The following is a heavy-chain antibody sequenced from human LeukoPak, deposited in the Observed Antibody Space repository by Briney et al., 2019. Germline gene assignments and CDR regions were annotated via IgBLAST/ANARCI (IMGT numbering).Heavy chain of an antibody. V-gene: IGHV4-34*01. CDR1: GGSFSGYY. D-gene: IGHD6-19*01. CDR2: INHSGST. CDR3: ARDNGYSSGWSPYYYYYMDV. Sequence: SETLSLTCAVHGGSFSGYYWSWIRQPPGKGLEWIGEINHSGSTNYNPSLKSRVTISVDTSKNQFSLKLSSVTAADTAVYYCARDNGYSSGWSPYYYYYMDVWGKGTTVTVSS. J-gene: IGHJ6*03.